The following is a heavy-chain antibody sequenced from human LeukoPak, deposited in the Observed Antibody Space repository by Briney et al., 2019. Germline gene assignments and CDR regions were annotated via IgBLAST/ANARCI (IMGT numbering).Heavy chain of an antibody. Sequence: SETLSLTCTVSAGSISSYYWSWIRQPPGKGLEWIGHISYDGSTNYNPSLKSRVTISVDTSKNQFSLKLTSLTPADTAVYHCARAVRGVSLYYYGMDVWGQGTTVTVSS. V-gene: IGHV4-59*01. J-gene: IGHJ6*02. CDR2: ISYDGST. D-gene: IGHD3-10*01. CDR3: ARAVRGVSLYYYGMDV. CDR1: AGSISSYY.